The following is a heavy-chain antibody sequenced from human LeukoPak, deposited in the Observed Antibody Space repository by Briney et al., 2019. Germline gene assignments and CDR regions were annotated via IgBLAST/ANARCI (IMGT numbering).Heavy chain of an antibody. V-gene: IGHV4-34*01. CDR2: INHSGST. J-gene: IGHJ6*03. CDR1: GGSMSSNY. D-gene: IGHD6-13*01. CDR3: ARRARSIAAAGTGHYYYYYMDV. Sequence: PSETLSLTCTVSGGSMSSNYWSWIRQPPGKGLEWIGEINHSGSTNYNPSLKSRVTISVDTSKNQFSLKLSSVTAADTAVYYCARRARSIAAAGTGHYYYYYMDVWGKGTTVTISS.